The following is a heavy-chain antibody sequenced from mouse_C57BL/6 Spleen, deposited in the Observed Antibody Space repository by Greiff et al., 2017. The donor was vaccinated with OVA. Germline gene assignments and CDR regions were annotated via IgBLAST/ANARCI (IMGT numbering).Heavy chain of an antibody. V-gene: IGHV1-69*01. J-gene: IGHJ2*01. CDR3: ASPHYYGSYYFDY. Sequence: QVQLKQSGAELVMPGASVKLSCKASGYTFTSYWMHWVKQRPGQGLEWIGEIDPSDSYTNYNQKFKGKSTLTVDKSSSTAYMQLSSLTSEDSAVYYCASPHYYGSYYFDYWGQGTTLTVSS. D-gene: IGHD1-1*01. CDR2: IDPSDSYT. CDR1: GYTFTSYW.